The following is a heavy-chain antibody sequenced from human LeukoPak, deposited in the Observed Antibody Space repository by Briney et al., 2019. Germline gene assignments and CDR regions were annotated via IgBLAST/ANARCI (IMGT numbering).Heavy chain of an antibody. CDR2: IIPIFDTA. J-gene: IGHJ4*02. Sequence: GASVKVSCKASGGTFSRYGISWVRQAPGQGLEWMGGIIPIFDTAHCAQKFQGRVTITADESTSTAYMELSSLRSEDTAVYYCARGYHDSSVDYFDYWGQGTLVTISS. V-gene: IGHV1-69*13. CDR3: ARGYHDSSVDYFDY. D-gene: IGHD3-22*01. CDR1: GGTFSRYG.